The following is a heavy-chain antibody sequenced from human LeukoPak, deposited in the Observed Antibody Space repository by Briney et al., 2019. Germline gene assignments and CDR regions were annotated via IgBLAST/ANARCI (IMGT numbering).Heavy chain of an antibody. CDR2: INHSGST. CDR3: ARGRTGPGDY. V-gene: IGHV4-34*01. Sequence: SETLSLTCAVYGGSFSGYYWSWIRQPPGKGLEWIGEINHSGSTNYNPSLKSRVTISVDTSKNQFSLKLSSVTAADTAVYYRARGRTGPGDYWGQGTLVTVSS. J-gene: IGHJ4*02. D-gene: IGHD1-1*01. CDR1: GGSFSGYY.